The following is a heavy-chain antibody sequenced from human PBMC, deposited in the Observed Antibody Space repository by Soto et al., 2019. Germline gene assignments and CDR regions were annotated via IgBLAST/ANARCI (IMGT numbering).Heavy chain of an antibody. Sequence: PSETLSLTCTVSGGSISSGGYYWSWIRQHPGKGLEWIGYIYYSGSTYYNPSLKSRVTISVDTSKNQFSLKLSSVTAADTAVYYCARGVRDYDSSGYYQWYFEYWGQGTLVTVSS. V-gene: IGHV4-31*03. CDR2: IYYSGST. CDR3: ARGVRDYDSSGYYQWYFEY. D-gene: IGHD3-22*01. CDR1: GGSISSGGYY. J-gene: IGHJ4*02.